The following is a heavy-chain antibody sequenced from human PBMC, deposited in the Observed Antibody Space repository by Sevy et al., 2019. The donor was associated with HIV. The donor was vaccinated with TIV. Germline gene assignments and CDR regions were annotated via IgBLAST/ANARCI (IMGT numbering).Heavy chain of an antibody. CDR1: GYTFTNYC. CDR2: INPSDSDT. CDR3: ARLDCGGDCSPHWFDP. Sequence: GESLKISCKASGYTFTNYCINWLRQMPGKGLEWMGRINPSDSDTNYSPSFQGHVTISADKSISTAYLQWSSLKASDTAIYYCARLDCGGDCSPHWFDPWGQGTLVTVSS. V-gene: IGHV5-10-1*01. D-gene: IGHD2-21*01. J-gene: IGHJ5*02.